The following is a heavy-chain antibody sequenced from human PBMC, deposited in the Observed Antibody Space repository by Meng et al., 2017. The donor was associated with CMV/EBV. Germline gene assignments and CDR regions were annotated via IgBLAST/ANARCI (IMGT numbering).Heavy chain of an antibody. V-gene: IGHV4-30-4*08. J-gene: IGHJ5*02. Sequence: GDYFWSWLRQPPGKGLEWIGYIYYSGTTYYNPSLKSRVTISVDTSKNQFSLKLSSVTAADTAVYYCARVVRDDFWSGYYRGGWFDPWGQGTLVTVSS. CDR3: ARVVRDDFWSGYYRGGWFDP. CDR2: IYYSGTT. CDR1: GDYF. D-gene: IGHD3-3*01.